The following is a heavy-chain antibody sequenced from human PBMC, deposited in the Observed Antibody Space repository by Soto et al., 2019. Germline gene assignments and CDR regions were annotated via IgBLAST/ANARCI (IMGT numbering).Heavy chain of an antibody. Sequence: ASVKVSFKACGGTFSNYGINWVRQAPGQGLEWLGLIYPSVGSTSYAQKFQGRVTMTRDTSTNTVYMELSSLRSDDTAMYYCARELGASSWDHWGQGTLVTVSS. V-gene: IGHV1-46*01. CDR2: IYPSVGST. CDR3: ARELGASSWDH. CDR1: GGTFSNYG. J-gene: IGHJ4*02. D-gene: IGHD1-26*01.